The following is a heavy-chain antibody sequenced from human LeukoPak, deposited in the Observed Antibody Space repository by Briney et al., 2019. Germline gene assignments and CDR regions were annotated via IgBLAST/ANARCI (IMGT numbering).Heavy chain of an antibody. CDR2: ISAYNGNT. D-gene: IGHD3-9*01. CDR3: ARDSLVLRYFDWFVTLKN. V-gene: IGHV1-18*01. CDR1: GYTFTSYG. Sequence: GASVKVSCKASGYTFTSYGISWVRQAPGQGLEWMGWISAYNGNTNYAQKLQGRVTMTTDTSTSTAYMELRSLRSDDTAVYYCARDSLVLRYFDWFVTLKNWGQGTLVTVSS. J-gene: IGHJ4*02.